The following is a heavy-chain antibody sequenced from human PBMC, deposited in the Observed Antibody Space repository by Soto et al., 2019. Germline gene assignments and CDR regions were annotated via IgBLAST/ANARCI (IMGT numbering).Heavy chain of an antibody. J-gene: IGHJ6*02. CDR1: GYTLISFG. CDR2: INTYNGDT. CDR3: ARDIMIRSRWGYATAPLYTYTGMDV. D-gene: IGHD3-16*01. V-gene: IGHV1-18*01. Sequence: QVQLVQSGPEMMKPGASVKVSCKTSGYTLISFGISWVRLAPGQGLEWMGWINTYNGDTKYAQKFQARVTMITDTPTNTAHMELRSVTPDDTAVYYCARDIMIRSRWGYATAPLYTYTGMDVWGQGTTVSVSS.